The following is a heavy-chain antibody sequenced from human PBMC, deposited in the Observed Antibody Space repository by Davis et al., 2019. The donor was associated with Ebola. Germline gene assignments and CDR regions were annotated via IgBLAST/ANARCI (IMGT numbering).Heavy chain of an antibody. D-gene: IGHD4-17*01. CDR2: INAGNGKT. CDR3: ASDYGDYGEGHFDY. J-gene: IGHJ4*02. Sequence: AASVKVSCKASGYTFTSYAMHWLRQAPGQKLEWMGWINAGNGKTKYSQKFQGRVTVTRDTSANTAYMELSSLRSEDTAVYYCASDYGDYGEGHFDYWGQRTLVTVSS. CDR1: GYTFTSYA. V-gene: IGHV1-3*01.